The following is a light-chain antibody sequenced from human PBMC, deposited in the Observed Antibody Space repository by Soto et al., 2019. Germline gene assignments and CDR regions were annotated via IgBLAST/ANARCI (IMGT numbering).Light chain of an antibody. CDR2: EVS. Sequence: QSALTQPPSASGSPGQSVTISCTGTSSDVGGYNYVSWYQQHPGKAPKLMISEVSKRPSGVPDRLSGSKSGNTDSLTVSGLHAEDEADYYCSSFAGNNNLVFGGGTKLTVL. CDR3: SSFAGNNNLV. V-gene: IGLV2-8*01. CDR1: SSDVGGYNY. J-gene: IGLJ2*01.